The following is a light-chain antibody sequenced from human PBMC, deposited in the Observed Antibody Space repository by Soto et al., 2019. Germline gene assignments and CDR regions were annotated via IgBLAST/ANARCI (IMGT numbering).Light chain of an antibody. CDR3: QNWGSGIRV. CDR1: SGHTTYV. J-gene: IGLJ3*02. CDR2: VNGDGSH. Sequence: QLVLTQSPSASASLGASVKITCTLSSGHTTYVVAWLQQQPEKAPRYLMKVNGDGSHTRGDGIPDRFSGSGSGAERYLAISSLQAEDEDVYSCQNWGSGIRVFGGGTKLTVL. V-gene: IGLV4-69*01.